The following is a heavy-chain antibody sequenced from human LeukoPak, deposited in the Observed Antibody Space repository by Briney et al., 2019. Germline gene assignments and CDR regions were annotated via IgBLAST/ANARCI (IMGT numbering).Heavy chain of an antibody. V-gene: IGHV4-61*05. CDR1: GGSISSSYY. D-gene: IGHD5-24*01. J-gene: IGHJ4*02. CDR2: TYYSGST. Sequence: SGTLSLTCAVSGGSISSSYYWSWIRQPPVKGLEWIGYTYYSGSTNYNPSLKSRVTISVDKSKNQFSLKLSSVTAADTAVYYCARKEMATHYFDYWGQGTLVTVSS. CDR3: ARKEMATHYFDY.